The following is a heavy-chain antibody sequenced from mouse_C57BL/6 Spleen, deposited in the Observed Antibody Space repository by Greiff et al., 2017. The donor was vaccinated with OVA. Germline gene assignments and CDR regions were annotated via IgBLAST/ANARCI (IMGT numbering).Heavy chain of an antibody. CDR1: GFTFSSYA. CDR2: ISSGGDYI. J-gene: IGHJ4*01. Sequence: EVQGVESGEGLVKPGGSLKLSCAASGFTFSSYAMSWVRQTPEKRLEWVAYISSGGDYIYCADTVKGRFTISRDNARNTLYLQMSSLKSEDTAMYYCTRVYYDYSYAMDYWGQGTSVTVSS. CDR3: TRVYYDYSYAMDY. V-gene: IGHV5-9-1*02. D-gene: IGHD2-4*01.